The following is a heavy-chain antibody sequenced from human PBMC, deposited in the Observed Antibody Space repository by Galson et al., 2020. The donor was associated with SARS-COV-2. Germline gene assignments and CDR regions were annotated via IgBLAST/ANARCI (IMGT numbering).Heavy chain of an antibody. CDR2: ISGSGGST. Sequence: GESLKISCAASGFTFSSYAMTWVRQAPGKGLEWVSGISGSGGSTYYADSVEGRFTISRDNSKNTVHLQMHSLRADDTAVYYCTSGRDYGEVFDHWGQGTLVTVSS. D-gene: IGHD4-17*01. J-gene: IGHJ4*02. CDR3: TSGRDYGEVFDH. CDR1: GFTFSSYA. V-gene: IGHV3-23*01.